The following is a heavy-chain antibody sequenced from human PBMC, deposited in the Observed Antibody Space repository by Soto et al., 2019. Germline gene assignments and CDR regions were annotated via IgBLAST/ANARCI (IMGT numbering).Heavy chain of an antibody. V-gene: IGHV3-21*01. CDR3: ARARGAVTTLVDY. Sequence: EVQLVESGGGLVKPGGSLRLSCAASGFTFSSYSMNWVRQAPGKGLEWVSSISSSSSYIYYADSVKGRFTISRDNAKNSLYLQMNRLRAEDTAVYYCARARGAVTTLVDYWGQGTLDTVSS. J-gene: IGHJ4*02. CDR2: ISSSSSYI. D-gene: IGHD4-17*01. CDR1: GFTFSSYS.